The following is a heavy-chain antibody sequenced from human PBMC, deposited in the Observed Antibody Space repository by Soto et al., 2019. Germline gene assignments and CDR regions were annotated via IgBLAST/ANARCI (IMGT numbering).Heavy chain of an antibody. V-gene: IGHV5-51*01. CDR1: GYIINNYW. J-gene: IGHJ4*02. CDR2: IFPDDSDT. CDR3: FRGGVTSRTFDY. Sequence: GESLKISCKSSGYIINNYWIGWVRQMPGQGLEWMGIIFPDDSDTRYSPSFQGHVTISVDKSISTAYVQWSSLKASDSAIYHCFRGGVTSRTFDYWGQGTLVTVSS. D-gene: IGHD3-16*01.